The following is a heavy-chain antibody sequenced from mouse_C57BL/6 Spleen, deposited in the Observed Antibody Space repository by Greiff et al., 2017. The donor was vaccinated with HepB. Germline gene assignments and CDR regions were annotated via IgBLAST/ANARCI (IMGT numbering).Heavy chain of an antibody. D-gene: IGHD2-3*01. Sequence: EVQLQQSGPELVKPGDSVKISCKASGYSFTGYFMNWVMQSHGKSLEWIGRINPYNGDTFYNQKFKGKATLTVDKSSSTAHMELRSLTSEDSAVYYCARSRDDGYYGYAMDYWGQGTSVTVSS. CDR2: INPYNGDT. CDR1: GYSFTGYF. V-gene: IGHV1-20*01. CDR3: ARSRDDGYYGYAMDY. J-gene: IGHJ4*01.